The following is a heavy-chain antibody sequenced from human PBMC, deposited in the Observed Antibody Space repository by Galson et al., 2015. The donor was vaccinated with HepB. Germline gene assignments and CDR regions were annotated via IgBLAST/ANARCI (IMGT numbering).Heavy chain of an antibody. J-gene: IGHJ6*03. Sequence: SVKVSCKASGYTFTSYAMNWVRQAPGQGLEWMGWINTNTGNPTYAQGFTGRFVFSLDTSVSTAYLQISSLKAEDTAVYYCARVIYDILTGYYYYMDVWGKGTTVTVSS. CDR3: ARVIYDILTGYYYYMDV. D-gene: IGHD3-9*01. V-gene: IGHV7-4-1*02. CDR2: INTNTGNP. CDR1: GYTFTSYA.